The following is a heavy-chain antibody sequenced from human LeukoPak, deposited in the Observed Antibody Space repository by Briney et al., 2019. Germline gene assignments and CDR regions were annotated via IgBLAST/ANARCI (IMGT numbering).Heavy chain of an antibody. CDR2: ISSSSSYI. Sequence: GGSLRLSCAAPGFTFSSYSMNWVRQAPGKGLEWVSSISSSSSYIYYADSVKGRFTISRDNAKNSLYLQMNSLRAEDTAVYYCATPGIAAAGMVGYWGQGTLVTVSS. V-gene: IGHV3-21*01. D-gene: IGHD6-13*01. CDR1: GFTFSSYS. J-gene: IGHJ4*02. CDR3: ATPGIAAAGMVGY.